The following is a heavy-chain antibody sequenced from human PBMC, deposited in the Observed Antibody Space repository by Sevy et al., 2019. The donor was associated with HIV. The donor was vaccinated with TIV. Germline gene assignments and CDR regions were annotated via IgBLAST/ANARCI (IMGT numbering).Heavy chain of an antibody. V-gene: IGHV3-23*01. CDR3: AKEGQWLGKDSFDY. J-gene: IGHJ4*02. CDR1: GFTFSNYA. Sequence: GGSLRLSCAASGFTFSNYAMSWVRQAPGKGLEWVSAISGGGGTYYADSVKGRFTISRDNSKNTLYLQMNSLRAEDTAVYYCAKEGQWLGKDSFDYWGQGTLVTVSS. CDR2: ISGGGGT. D-gene: IGHD6-19*01.